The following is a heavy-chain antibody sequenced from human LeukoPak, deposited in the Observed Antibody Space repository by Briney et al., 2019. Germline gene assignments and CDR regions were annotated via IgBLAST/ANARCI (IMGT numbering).Heavy chain of an antibody. CDR2: IKQDGSEK. V-gene: IGHV3-7*01. D-gene: IGHD1-7*01. CDR1: GFTFSDYN. J-gene: IGHJ6*03. Sequence: PGGSLRLSCAASGFTFSDYNMRWIRQAPGKGLEWVANIKQDGSEKYYVDSVKGRFTISRDNAKNSLYLQMNSLRAEDTAVYYCPRTVTTFWGYHMDVWGKGTTVIVSS. CDR3: PRTVTTFWGYHMDV.